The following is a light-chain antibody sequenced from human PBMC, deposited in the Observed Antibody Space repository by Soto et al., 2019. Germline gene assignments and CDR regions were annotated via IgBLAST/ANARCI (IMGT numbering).Light chain of an antibody. J-gene: IGKJ5*01. CDR2: AAS. V-gene: IGKV1-39*01. CDR1: QSVSGW. Sequence: DIQMTQSPSTLSASVGDTVTVTCRASQSVSGWLAWYQQKPGKAPKLLIFAASTLQSGVPSRFSGSGSGTHFTLTINSLQPEDFATYYCQQNYSPPPVTFGQGTRLEIK. CDR3: QQNYSPPPVT.